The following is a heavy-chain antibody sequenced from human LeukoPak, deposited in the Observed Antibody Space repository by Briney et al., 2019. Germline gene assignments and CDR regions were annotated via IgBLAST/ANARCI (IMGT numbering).Heavy chain of an antibody. J-gene: IGHJ3*02. V-gene: IGHV3-30*02. CDR1: GFTFSSHG. D-gene: IGHD2-2*03. CDR2: IQYDGSDK. Sequence: GGSLRLSCAASGFTFSSHGMHWVRQGPGKGLEWVAFIQYDGSDKFYADSVRGRFTISRDNSKNTLYLQMNSLRAEDTAVYYCAKDGYCSSTSCLNDAFDIWGQGTMVTVSS. CDR3: AKDGYCSSTSCLNDAFDI.